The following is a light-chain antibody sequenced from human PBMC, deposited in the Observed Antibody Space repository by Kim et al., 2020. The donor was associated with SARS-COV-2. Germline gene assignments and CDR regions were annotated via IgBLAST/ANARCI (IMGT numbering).Light chain of an antibody. CDR1: QSVSSSY. Sequence: LSPGERATLSCRAIQSVSSSYLAWYQQKPGQAPRFLLYDASNRATGIPDRFSGSGSGTDFTLTISTLEPEDFAVYYCQQYDSSPYTFGQGTKLEIK. CDR2: DAS. J-gene: IGKJ2*01. V-gene: IGKV3-20*01. CDR3: QQYDSSPYT.